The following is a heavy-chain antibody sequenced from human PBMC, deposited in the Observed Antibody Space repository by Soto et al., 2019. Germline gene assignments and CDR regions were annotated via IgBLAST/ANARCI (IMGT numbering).Heavy chain of an antibody. CDR1: GFTFSSYS. J-gene: IGHJ6*02. D-gene: IGHD6-19*01. CDR3: ARDRGAVAGTYYYYYGMDV. V-gene: IGHV3-48*02. Sequence: GGSLRLSCAASGFTFSSYSMNWVRQAPGKGLEWVSYISSSSSTIYYADSVKGRFTISRDNAKNSLYLQMNSLRDEDTAVYYCARDRGAVAGTYYYYYGMDVWGQGTTVTVSS. CDR2: ISSSSSTI.